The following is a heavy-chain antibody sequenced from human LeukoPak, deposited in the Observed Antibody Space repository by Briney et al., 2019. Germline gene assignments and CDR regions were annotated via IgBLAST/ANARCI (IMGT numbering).Heavy chain of an antibody. CDR3: ASKSTDHGELRFDY. D-gene: IGHD4-17*01. CDR2: IYYTGTT. Sequence: SETLSLTCTLSGGSTNTYFWSWIRQSPGKGLEWIGYIYYTGTTNYNPSLKSRVTISVDTSKNQFSLKVNSVTAADTGVYYCASKSTDHGELRFDYWGQGTLVTVSS. V-gene: IGHV4-59*01. CDR1: GGSTNTYF. J-gene: IGHJ4*02.